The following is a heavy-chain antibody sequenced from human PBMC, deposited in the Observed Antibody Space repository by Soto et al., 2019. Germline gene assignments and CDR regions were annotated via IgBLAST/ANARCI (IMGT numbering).Heavy chain of an antibody. V-gene: IGHV3-23*01. CDR1: GFIASNYA. J-gene: IGHJ4*02. CDR2: FSGSGGAT. Sequence: PGGSLRLSCAASGFIASNYAMSWVRQAPGKGLEWVSGFSGSGGATFYADSVKGRFTISRDSSKNTIYLQMDRLRADDTAVYYCAKVVGDYWGRGTLVTVSS. CDR3: AKVVGDY. D-gene: IGHD2-15*01.